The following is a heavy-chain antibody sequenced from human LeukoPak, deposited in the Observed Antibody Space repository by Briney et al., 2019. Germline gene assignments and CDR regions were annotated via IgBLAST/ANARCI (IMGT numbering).Heavy chain of an antibody. D-gene: IGHD1-26*01. J-gene: IGHJ4*02. Sequence: ASVKVSCKASGYTFTSYDINWVRQATGQGLEWVGIINPSGGSTSYAQKFQGRVTMTRDTSTSTVYMELSSLRSEDTAVYYCARITGGSYSFDYWGQGTLVTVSS. CDR2: INPSGGST. CDR3: ARITGGSYSFDY. V-gene: IGHV1-46*01. CDR1: GYTFTSYD.